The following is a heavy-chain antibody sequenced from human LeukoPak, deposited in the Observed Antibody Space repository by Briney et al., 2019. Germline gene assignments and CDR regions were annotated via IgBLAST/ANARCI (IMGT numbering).Heavy chain of an antibody. D-gene: IGHD4-17*01. CDR3: AKDWTMTTVTFFDY. CDR2: ISYDGSNK. CDR1: GFTFSSYE. J-gene: IGHJ4*02. Sequence: GGSLRLPCAASGFTFSSYEMNWVRQAPGKGLEWVAVISYDGSNKYYADSVKGRFTISRDNSKNTLYLQMNSLRAEDTAVYYCAKDWTMTTVTFFDYWGQGTLVTVSS. V-gene: IGHV3-30*18.